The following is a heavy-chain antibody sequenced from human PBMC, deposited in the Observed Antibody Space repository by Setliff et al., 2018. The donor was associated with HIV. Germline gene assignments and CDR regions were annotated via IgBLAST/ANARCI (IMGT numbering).Heavy chain of an antibody. CDR3: VRDRNGPLG. D-gene: IGHD7-27*01. CDR1: GLTLSNYW. Sequence: GGSLRLSCSGSGLTLSNYWMYWVRQAPGKGLEWVSLINTDGSRTDYADAVKGLFIISRDNGKSTLFLQMNSLTADDTAVYFCVRDRNGPLGWGQGTLVTVSS. J-gene: IGHJ1*01. CDR2: INTDGSRT. V-gene: IGHV3-74*01.